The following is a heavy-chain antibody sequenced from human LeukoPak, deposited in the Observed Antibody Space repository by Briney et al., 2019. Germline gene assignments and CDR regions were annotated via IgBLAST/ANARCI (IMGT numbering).Heavy chain of an antibody. D-gene: IGHD3-22*01. CDR2: ISSSGSTI. V-gene: IGHV3-48*01. CDR3: ARDDISTGYSLFDY. CDR1: GFTFSSYT. J-gene: IGHJ4*02. Sequence: PGGSLRLSCAASGFTFSSYTMNWVRQAPGKGLEWVSYISSSGSTIYYADSVKGRLTISRDNVKNSLYRRMNSLRAEDTAVYYCARDDISTGYSLFDYWGQGTLVIVSS.